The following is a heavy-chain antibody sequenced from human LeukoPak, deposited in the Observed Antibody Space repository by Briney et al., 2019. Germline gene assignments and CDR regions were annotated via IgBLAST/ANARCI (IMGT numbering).Heavy chain of an antibody. V-gene: IGHV5-51*01. Sequence: GESLKISCKGSGYSFTSYWIGWVRQVPGKGLEWMGIIYPGDSDTRYSPSFQGQVTISADKSISTAYLQWSSLKASDTAMYYCARLYYYDSSGYYGGGYFDYWGQGTLVTVSS. CDR1: GYSFTSYW. CDR3: ARLYYYDSSGYYGGGYFDY. J-gene: IGHJ4*02. D-gene: IGHD3-22*01. CDR2: IYPGDSDT.